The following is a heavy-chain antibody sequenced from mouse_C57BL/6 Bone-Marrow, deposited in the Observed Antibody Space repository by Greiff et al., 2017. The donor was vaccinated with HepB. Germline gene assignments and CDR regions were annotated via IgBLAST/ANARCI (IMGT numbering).Heavy chain of an antibody. J-gene: IGHJ1*03. CDR2: IYPRSGNT. CDR1: GYTFTSYG. CDR3: AREYYGSRYFDV. D-gene: IGHD1-1*01. V-gene: IGHV1-81*01. Sequence: LVESGAELARPGASVKLSCKASGYTFTSYGISWVKQRTGQGLEWIGEIYPRSGNTYYNEKFKGKATLTADKSSSTAYMELRSLTSEDSAVYFCAREYYGSRYFDVWGTGTTVTVSS.